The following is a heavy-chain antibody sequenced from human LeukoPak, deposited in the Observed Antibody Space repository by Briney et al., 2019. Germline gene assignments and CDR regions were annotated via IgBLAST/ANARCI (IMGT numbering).Heavy chain of an antibody. V-gene: IGHV3-66*01. J-gene: IGHJ4*02. D-gene: IGHD5-24*01. CDR2: IYSGGST. CDR3: ARDLTATGSLDY. Sequence: GGSLRLSCAASGFTVSSNYMSWVRQAPGKGLEWVSVIYSGGSTYYADSVKDRFTISRDNSKNTLYLQMNSLRAEDTAVYYCARDLTATGSLDYWGQGILVTVSS. CDR1: GFTVSSNY.